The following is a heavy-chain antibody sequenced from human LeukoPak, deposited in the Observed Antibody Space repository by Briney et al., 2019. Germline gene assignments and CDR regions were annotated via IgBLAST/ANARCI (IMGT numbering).Heavy chain of an antibody. CDR1: GFTFSSYS. CDR2: ISSSSSTI. V-gene: IGHV3-48*04. Sequence: GGSLRLSCAASGFTFSSYSMNWVRQAPGKGLEWVSYISSSSSTIYYADSVKGRFTISRDNAKNSLYLQMNSLRAEDTAVYYCARDPANEAYCGGDCSWGQGTLVTVSS. D-gene: IGHD2-21*02. CDR3: ARDPANEAYCGGDCS. J-gene: IGHJ5*02.